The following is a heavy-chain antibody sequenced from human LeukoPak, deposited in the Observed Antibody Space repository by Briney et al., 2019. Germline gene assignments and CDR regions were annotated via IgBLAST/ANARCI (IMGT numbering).Heavy chain of an antibody. D-gene: IGHD6-13*01. Sequence: SETLSLTCTVSGGSISSGSYYWSWIRQPAGKGLEWIGRIYTSGSTNYNPSLKSRVTISVDTSKNQFSLKLSSVTAADTAVHYCARAQQLTYFDYWGQGTLVTVSS. CDR2: IYTSGST. CDR1: GGSISSGSYY. J-gene: IGHJ4*02. CDR3: ARAQQLTYFDY. V-gene: IGHV4-61*02.